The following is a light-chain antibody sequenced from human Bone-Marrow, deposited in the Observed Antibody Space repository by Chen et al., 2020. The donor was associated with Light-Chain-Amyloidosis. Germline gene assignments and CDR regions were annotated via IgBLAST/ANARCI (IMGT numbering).Light chain of an antibody. Sequence: EIVLTQSPATLSVSPGEGATLSCTASQSVSGNLAWYQQKPGQAPRLLIYGTSIRATGIPARYSGSGSGTEFTLIIGSLQSEDSAVYYCQQYINWPSITFGQGTRLDIK. J-gene: IGKJ5*01. CDR3: QQYINWPSIT. CDR1: QSVSGN. CDR2: GTS. V-gene: IGKV3-15*01.